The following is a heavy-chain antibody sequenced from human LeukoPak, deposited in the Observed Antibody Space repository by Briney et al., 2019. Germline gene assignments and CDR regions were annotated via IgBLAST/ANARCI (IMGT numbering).Heavy chain of an antibody. Sequence: SETLSLTCAVFGGSISSGGYSWSWIRQPPGKGLEWIGYMYHSGSTYYNPSLESRVTISVDRSKNQFSLKLSSVTAADTAVYYCARGAYDILTGYYRGMPVGYFDYWGQGTLVTVSS. V-gene: IGHV4-30-2*01. CDR2: MYHSGST. D-gene: IGHD3-9*01. J-gene: IGHJ4*02. CDR1: GGSISSGGYS. CDR3: ARGAYDILTGYYRGMPVGYFDY.